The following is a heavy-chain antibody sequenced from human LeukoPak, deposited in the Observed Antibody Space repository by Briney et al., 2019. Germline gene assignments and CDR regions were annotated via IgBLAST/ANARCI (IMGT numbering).Heavy chain of an antibody. D-gene: IGHD6-13*01. J-gene: IGHJ5*02. CDR1: GYTFAGYY. Sequence: ASVKVSCKASGYTFAGYYMHWVRQAPGQGLEWMGWINPNSGDTNNAQKFQGRVTMTSDTSISTAYMELSSLTSDDTAVYYCARAVAAIVNWFDPWGRGTLVTVSS. CDR3: ARAVAAIVNWFDP. V-gene: IGHV1-2*02. CDR2: INPNSGDT.